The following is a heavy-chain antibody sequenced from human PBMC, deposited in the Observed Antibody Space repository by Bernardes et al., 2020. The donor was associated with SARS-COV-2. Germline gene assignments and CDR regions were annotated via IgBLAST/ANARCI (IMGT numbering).Heavy chain of an antibody. CDR1: GYTFTNSG. Sequence: ASVKVSCKASGYTFTNSGISWVRQAPGQGLDWMGWISAYNGDTNYAQKLQGRVTMTTDTSTSVAYMELRSLSSDDTAVYYCARDSDTVPTNLDYWGQGTLVTVSS. CDR3: ARDSDTVPTNLDY. CDR2: ISAYNGDT. D-gene: IGHD5-12*01. J-gene: IGHJ4*02. V-gene: IGHV1-18*01.